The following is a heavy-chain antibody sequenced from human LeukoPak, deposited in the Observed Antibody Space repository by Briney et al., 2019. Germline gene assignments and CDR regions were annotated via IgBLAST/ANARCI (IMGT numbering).Heavy chain of an antibody. CDR1: GFTFSTYG. CDR2: IWYDGTIK. J-gene: IGHJ4*02. Sequence: PGGSLRLSCAASGFTFSTYGMHWVRQAPGKGLEWVAVIWYDGTIKYYVDPVKGRFTISRDNSKNTLYLQMSSLRVEDTAVYYCASDYYDSGGYGPFDYWGQGTLVTVSS. V-gene: IGHV3-33*01. CDR3: ASDYYDSGGYGPFDY. D-gene: IGHD3-22*01.